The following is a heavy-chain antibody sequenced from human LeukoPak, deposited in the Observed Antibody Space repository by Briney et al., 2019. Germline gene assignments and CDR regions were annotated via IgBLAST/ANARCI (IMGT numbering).Heavy chain of an antibody. V-gene: IGHV4-39*07. Sequence: PSETLSLTCSVSGGSISSSSYYWGWIRQPPGKGLEWIGSIYYSGSTYYNPSLKSRVTISVDTSKNQFSLKLSSVTAADTAVYYCARVDTVYYNWFDPWGQGTLVTVSS. J-gene: IGHJ5*02. CDR3: ARVDTVYYNWFDP. CDR1: GGSISSSSYY. D-gene: IGHD5-18*01. CDR2: IYYSGST.